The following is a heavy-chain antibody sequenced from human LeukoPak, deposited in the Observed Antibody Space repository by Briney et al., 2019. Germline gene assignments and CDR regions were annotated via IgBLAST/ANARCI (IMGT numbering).Heavy chain of an antibody. CDR2: ISGSGGST. J-gene: IGHJ4*02. V-gene: IGHV3-23*01. CDR1: GFTFSSYA. D-gene: IGHD6-13*01. CDR3: ARAGSLAAAHYFDY. Sequence: PGGSLRLSCAASGFTFSSYAMSWVRQAPGKGLEWVSAISGSGGSTYYADSVRGRFSISRDNAKNSLYLQMNSLRAEDTAVYYCARAGSLAAAHYFDYWGQGTLVTVSS.